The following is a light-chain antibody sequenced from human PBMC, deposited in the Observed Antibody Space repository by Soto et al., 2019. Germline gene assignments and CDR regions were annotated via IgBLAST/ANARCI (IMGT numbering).Light chain of an antibody. CDR2: KAS. CDR1: QSIGTW. V-gene: IGKV1-5*03. CDR3: QKYNGRQYNSLFT. J-gene: IGKJ3*01. Sequence: DIQMTQSPSTLSASVGDRVTITCRASQSIGTWLAWYQQKPGKAPKLLIYKASSLESWVPLRFSGSGSGTEFTLTISSLQPDDFATYYCQKYNGRQYNSLFTFGPGTKVDIK.